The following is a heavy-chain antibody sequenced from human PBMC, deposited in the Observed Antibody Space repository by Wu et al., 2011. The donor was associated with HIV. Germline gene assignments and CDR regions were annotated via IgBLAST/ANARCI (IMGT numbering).Heavy chain of an antibody. J-gene: IGHJ5*02. CDR1: GGTFSSYV. Sequence: QVQLVQSGAEVKKPGSSVMVSCKASGGTFSSYVISWVRQAPGQGLEWMGRIIPIFGTANYAQKFQGRVTITANKSTSTAYMELSSLTSEDTALYYCASQYCSGDSCYPYNWFDPWGQGTLVTRLL. CDR2: IIPIFGTA. V-gene: IGHV1-69*06. CDR3: ASQYCSGDSCYPYNWFDP. D-gene: IGHD2-15*01.